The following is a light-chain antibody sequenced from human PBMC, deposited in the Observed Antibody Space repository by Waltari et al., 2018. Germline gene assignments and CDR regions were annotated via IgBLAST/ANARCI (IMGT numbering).Light chain of an antibody. Sequence: YVVTQPPSVSVAPGETARITCGGDDIGSKSVHWYQQRPGQAPILVLVGDTDRPPGIPERCSGSNSGNTATLTLSWVEAGDEADYYCQVWDSSTDHLVFGGGTKLTVL. CDR1: DIGSKS. CDR2: GDT. CDR3: QVWDSSTDHLV. J-gene: IGLJ3*02. V-gene: IGLV3-21*02.